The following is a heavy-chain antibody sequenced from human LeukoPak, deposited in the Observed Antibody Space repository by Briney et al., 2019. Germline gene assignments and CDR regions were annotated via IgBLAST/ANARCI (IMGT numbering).Heavy chain of an antibody. D-gene: IGHD2-15*01. CDR3: AREAGGDDAFDI. CDR2: IIPIFGTT. V-gene: IGHV1-69*13. J-gene: IGHJ3*02. Sequence: SVKVSCKASGGTFSSYAISWVRQAPGQGLEWMGGIIPIFGTTNYAQKFQGRVTITADESTSTAYMELSSLRSEDTAVYYCAREAGGDDAFDIWGQGTMVTVSS. CDR1: GGTFSSYA.